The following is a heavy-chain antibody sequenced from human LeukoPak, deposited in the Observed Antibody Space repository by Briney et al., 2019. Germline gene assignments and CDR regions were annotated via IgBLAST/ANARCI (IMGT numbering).Heavy chain of an antibody. CDR2: ISAYNGNT. Sequence: ASVKVSCKASGYTFTSYGISWVRQAPGQGLEWMGWISAYNGNTNYAQKLQGRVTMTTDTSTSTAYMELRSLRSDDTAAYYCARDNDILTGYYAPYYYYYYMDVWGKGTTVTVSS. J-gene: IGHJ6*03. V-gene: IGHV1-18*01. CDR3: ARDNDILTGYYAPYYYYYYMDV. D-gene: IGHD3-9*01. CDR1: GYTFTSYG.